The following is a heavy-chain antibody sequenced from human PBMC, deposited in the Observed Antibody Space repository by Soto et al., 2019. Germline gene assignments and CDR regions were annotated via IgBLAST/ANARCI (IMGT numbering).Heavy chain of an antibody. D-gene: IGHD6-6*01. CDR2: INHSGST. V-gene: IGHV4-34*01. CDR1: GGSFSGYY. CDR3: ARGYGSSSTYYYYYGMDV. Sequence: PSETLSLTCAVYGGSFSGYYWSWIRQPPGKGLEWIGEINHSGSTNYNPSLKSRVTISVDTSKNQFSLKLSPVTAADTAVYYCARGYGSSSTYYYYYGMDVWGQGTTVTVSS. J-gene: IGHJ6*02.